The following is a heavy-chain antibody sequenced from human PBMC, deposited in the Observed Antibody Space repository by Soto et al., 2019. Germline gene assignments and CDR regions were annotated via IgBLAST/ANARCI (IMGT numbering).Heavy chain of an antibody. Sequence: GGSLRLSCAASGFTFSSYGMHWVRQAPGKGLEWVAVIWYDGSNKYYADSVKGRFTISRDNSKNTLYLQMNSLRAEDTAVYYCARGPSRRVPGIMDVWGKGTTVTVSS. D-gene: IGHD2-2*01. V-gene: IGHV3-33*01. CDR1: GFTFSSYG. CDR3: ARGPSRRVPGIMDV. CDR2: IWYDGSNK. J-gene: IGHJ6*03.